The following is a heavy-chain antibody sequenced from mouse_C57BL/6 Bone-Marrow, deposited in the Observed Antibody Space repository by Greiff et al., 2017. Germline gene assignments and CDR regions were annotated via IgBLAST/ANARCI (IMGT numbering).Heavy chain of an antibody. V-gene: IGHV1-42*01. CDR2: INPSTGGT. J-gene: IGHJ4*01. CDR3: ARSPLSPMDY. Sequence: VHVKQSGPELVKPGASVKISCKASGYSFTGYYMNWVKQSPEKSLEWIGEINPSTGGTTYNQKFKAKATLTVDKSSSTAYMELKSLTSADSAVYYCARSPLSPMDYWGQGTSVTVSA. CDR1: GYSFTGYY.